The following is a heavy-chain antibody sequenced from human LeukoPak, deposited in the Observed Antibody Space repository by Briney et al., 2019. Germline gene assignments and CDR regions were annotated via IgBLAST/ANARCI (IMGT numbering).Heavy chain of an antibody. CDR1: RFIFSNYY. CDR2: IGTDGSSK. Sequence: GGSLRLSCAASRFIFSNYYMSWIRQTPGKGLEWIANIGTDGSSKNYADSAKGRFTISRDNARNSLFLQMSSLRVEDTAVYFCARAGTYSGYKVFDTWGQGTLVTVAS. D-gene: IGHD5-12*01. J-gene: IGHJ5*02. V-gene: IGHV3-11*01. CDR3: ARAGTYSGYKVFDT.